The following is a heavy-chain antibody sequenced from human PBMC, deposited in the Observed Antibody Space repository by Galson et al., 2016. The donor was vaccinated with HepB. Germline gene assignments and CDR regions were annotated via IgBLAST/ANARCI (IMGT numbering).Heavy chain of an antibody. J-gene: IGHJ6*02. D-gene: IGHD6-13*01. V-gene: IGHV3-23*01. CDR1: GFTFSSDA. Sequence: SLRLSCAASGFTFSSDAMNWVRQAPGKGLVWVSAISGSGFNTYFADFLKVRFIISRDNSKSTLYLQMNSLRAEDTAVYYCAKSRGAAPYGMDGWGQGTTVTVS. CDR3: AKSRGAAPYGMDG. CDR2: ISGSGFNT.